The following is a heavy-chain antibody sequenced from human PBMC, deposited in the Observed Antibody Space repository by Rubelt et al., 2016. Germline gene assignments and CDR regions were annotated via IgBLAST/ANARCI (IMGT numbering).Heavy chain of an antibody. CDR2: ISAYNGNT. CDR3: ARDPLPVRGVIMTPTH. Sequence: QVQLVQSGAEVKKPGASVKVSCKASGYTFTSYGISWVRQAPGQGLEWMGWISAYNGNTNYAQKLPGRGTRTTDTSTSTAYMELRSLRSDATAVYYCARDPLPVRGVIMTPTHWGQGTLVTVSS. CDR1: GYTFTSYG. V-gene: IGHV1-18*01. J-gene: IGHJ4*02. D-gene: IGHD3-10*01.